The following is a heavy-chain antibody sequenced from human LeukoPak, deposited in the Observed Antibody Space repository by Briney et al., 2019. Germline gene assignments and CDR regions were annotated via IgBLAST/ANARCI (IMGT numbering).Heavy chain of an antibody. D-gene: IGHD3-3*01. CDR2: ISGSGGST. Sequence: GGSLRLSCAASGFTFSSYAMSWVRQAPGKGLEWVSAISGSGGSTYYADSVKGRFTISRDNSKNTLYLQMNSLRAEDTAVYYCARVGDFWSGYYLDYWGQGTLVTVSS. V-gene: IGHV3-23*01. CDR1: GFTFSSYA. J-gene: IGHJ4*02. CDR3: ARVGDFWSGYYLDY.